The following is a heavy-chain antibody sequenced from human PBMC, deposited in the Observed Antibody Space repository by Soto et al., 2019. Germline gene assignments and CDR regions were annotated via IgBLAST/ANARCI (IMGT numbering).Heavy chain of an antibody. Sequence: SVKVSCKASGYTFTGYYMHWVRQAPGQGLEWMGGIIPIFGTANYAQKFQGRVTITADESTSTAYMELSSLRSEDTAVYYCARGHGSWTGYYFDYWGQGTLVTVSS. J-gene: IGHJ4*02. V-gene: IGHV1-69*13. CDR3: ARGHGSWTGYYFDY. D-gene: IGHD6-13*01. CDR2: IIPIFGTA. CDR1: GYTFTGYY.